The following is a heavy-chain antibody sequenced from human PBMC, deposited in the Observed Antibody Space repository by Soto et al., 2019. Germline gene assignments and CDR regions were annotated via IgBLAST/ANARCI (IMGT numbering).Heavy chain of an antibody. CDR1: GFTFSTYW. D-gene: IGHD2-15*01. CDR3: ASDVVVAASSLGY. J-gene: IGHJ4*02. CDR2: MNQDGSEK. V-gene: IGHV3-7*01. Sequence: GGSLRLSCAASGFTFSTYWMSWVRQAPGKGLEWVANMNQDGSEKYYVDSVKGRFTISRDNAKNSLYLQMNSLRAEDTAVYYCASDVVVAASSLGYWGQGTLLTVSS.